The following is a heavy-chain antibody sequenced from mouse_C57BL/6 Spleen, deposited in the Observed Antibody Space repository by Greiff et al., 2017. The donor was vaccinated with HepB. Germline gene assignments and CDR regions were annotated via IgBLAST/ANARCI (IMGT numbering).Heavy chain of an antibody. V-gene: IGHV5-6*01. CDR1: GFTFSSYG. J-gene: IGHJ2*01. Sequence: EVQRVESGGDLVKPGGSLKLSCAASGFTFSSYGMSWVRQTPDKRLEWVATISSGGSYTYYPDSVKGRFTISRDNAKNTLYLQMSSLKSEDTAMYYGAKIYDGYYLDYWGQGTTLTVSS. CDR3: AKIYDGYYLDY. CDR2: ISSGGSYT. D-gene: IGHD2-3*01.